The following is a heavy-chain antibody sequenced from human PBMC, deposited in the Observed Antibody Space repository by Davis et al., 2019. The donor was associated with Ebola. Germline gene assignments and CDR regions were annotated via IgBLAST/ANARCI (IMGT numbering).Heavy chain of an antibody. J-gene: IGHJ4*02. CDR1: FFTFRSYA. CDR2: ISYDGSNK. Sequence: GESLKISCAASFFTFRSYAMSWVRQAPGKGLEWVAVISYDGSNKYYADSVKGRFTISRDNSKNTLYLQMNSLRAEDTAVYYCARSRRSGSIDYWGQGTLVTVSS. D-gene: IGHD3-10*01. V-gene: IGHV3-30-3*01. CDR3: ARSRRSGSIDY.